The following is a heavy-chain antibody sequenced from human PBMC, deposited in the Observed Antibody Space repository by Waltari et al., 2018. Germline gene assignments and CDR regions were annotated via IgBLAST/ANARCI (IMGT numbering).Heavy chain of an antibody. CDR1: GFTFVTSA. D-gene: IGHD6-13*01. J-gene: IGHJ4*02. V-gene: IGHV3-23*04. CDR2: ISGPALTT. Sequence: EVQLVESGGGLVHPGGSLRLACAASGFTFVTSAMTWVRQAPGKGLEWVSSISGPALTTFYADSVKGRFSISRAKSKKKRYLQINGLTADDTAVYYCAKVAGIAAAEFHFDFWGRGTLVTVSS. CDR3: AKVAGIAAAEFHFDF.